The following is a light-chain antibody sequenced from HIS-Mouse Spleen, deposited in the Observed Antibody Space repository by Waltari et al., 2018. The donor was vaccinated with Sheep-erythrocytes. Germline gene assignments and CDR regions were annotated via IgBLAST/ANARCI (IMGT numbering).Light chain of an antibody. V-gene: IGLV2-11*01. Sequence: QSALTQPRSVSGSPGQSVTISCTGTSSDVGGYNSVSWYHQHPGKAPKLGIYDVSKRPSGVPDRFSGSKSGNTASLTISGLQAEDEADYYCCSYAGSYTYVFGTGTKVTVL. CDR1: SSDVGGYNS. J-gene: IGLJ1*01. CDR3: CSYAGSYTYV. CDR2: DVS.